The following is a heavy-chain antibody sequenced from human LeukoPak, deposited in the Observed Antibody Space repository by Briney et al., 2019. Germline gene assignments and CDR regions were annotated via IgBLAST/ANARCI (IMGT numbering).Heavy chain of an antibody. CDR3: ARRRGYSYGGEFYYYYYYMDV. Sequence: PSETLSLTCTVSGGSISGYYWSWIRQPPGKGLEWIGEINHSGSTNYNPSLKSRVTISVDTSKDQFSLKLSSVTAADTAVYYCARRRGYSYGGEFYYYYYYMDVWGKGTTVTISS. V-gene: IGHV4-34*01. D-gene: IGHD5-18*01. CDR2: INHSGST. CDR1: GGSISGYY. J-gene: IGHJ6*03.